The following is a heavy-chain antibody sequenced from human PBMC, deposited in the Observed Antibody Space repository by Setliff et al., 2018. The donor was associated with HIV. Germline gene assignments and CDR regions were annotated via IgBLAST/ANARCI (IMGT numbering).Heavy chain of an antibody. Sequence: PGGSLRLSCAASGFTFSRYWMHWVRQAPGKGLEWVSAISGSSGSTYYADSVKGRFTISRDNSKNTLYLQMNSLRAEDTAVYYCARTMGHVYTAMLKYYYYYYMDVWGKGTTVTVSS. CDR1: GFTFSRYW. J-gene: IGHJ6*03. CDR2: ISGSSGST. V-gene: IGHV3-23*01. CDR3: ARTMGHVYTAMLKYYYYYYMDV. D-gene: IGHD5-18*01.